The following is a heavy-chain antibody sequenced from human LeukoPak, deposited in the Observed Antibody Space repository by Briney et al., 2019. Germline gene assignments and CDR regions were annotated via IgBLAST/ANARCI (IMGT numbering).Heavy chain of an antibody. J-gene: IGHJ4*02. V-gene: IGHV3-15*01. CDR2: IKRKSGGGTT. Sequence: GGSLRLSCAASGFTFSNAWMTWVRQAPGKGLEWVGHIKRKSGGGTTDYAAPVKGRFTISRDDSKNTLYLYMDSLKTEDTAVYYCTTVQQWLAQALGYWGQGTLVTVSS. CDR1: GFTFSNAW. CDR3: TTVQQWLAQALGY. D-gene: IGHD6-19*01.